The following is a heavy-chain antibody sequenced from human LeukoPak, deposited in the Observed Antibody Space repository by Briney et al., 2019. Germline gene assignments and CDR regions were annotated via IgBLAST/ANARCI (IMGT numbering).Heavy chain of an antibody. CDR3: ATFDY. J-gene: IGHJ4*02. CDR2: IWYDGSGK. Sequence: GGSLRLSCAASGFTFSSYGIHWVRQAPGKGLEWVAVIWYDGSGKYYADSVKGRFTISRDNSKNTLYLQMNSLRVEDTAVYYCATFDYWGQGTLVTVSS. V-gene: IGHV3-33*01. CDR1: GFTFSSYG.